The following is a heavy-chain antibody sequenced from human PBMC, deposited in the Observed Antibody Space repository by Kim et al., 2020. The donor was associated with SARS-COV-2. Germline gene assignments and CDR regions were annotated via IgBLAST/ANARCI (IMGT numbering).Heavy chain of an antibody. J-gene: IGHJ6*02. Sequence: ASVKVSCKASGYTFTSYGISWVRQAPGQGLEWMGWISAYNGNTNYAQKLQGRVTMNKDTSTSTAYMELRSLRSDDTAVYYCATAYYYYYGMDVWGQGTTVTVSS. CDR3: ATAYYYYYGMDV. CDR1: GYTFTSYG. CDR2: ISAYNGNT. V-gene: IGHV1-18*01.